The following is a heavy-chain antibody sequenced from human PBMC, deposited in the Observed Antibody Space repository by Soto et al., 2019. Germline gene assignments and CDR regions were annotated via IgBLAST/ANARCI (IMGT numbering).Heavy chain of an antibody. CDR2: IRGKANSYTT. J-gene: IGHJ3*02. Sequence: EVQLVETGGGLVQPGGCLKLSCAASGFTFGDAAIHWVRQVSGKGLEWVGRIRGKANSYTTSYAASVKGRFTISRDDSESTAYLQITSLIPEGSAMYFCSREADMGATDDALDIWGQGTMVTVSS. V-gene: IGHV3-73*02. D-gene: IGHD6-19*01. CDR3: SREADMGATDDALDI. CDR1: GFTFGDAA.